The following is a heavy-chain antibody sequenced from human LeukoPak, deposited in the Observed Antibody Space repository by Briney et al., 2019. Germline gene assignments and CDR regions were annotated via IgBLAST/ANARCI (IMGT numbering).Heavy chain of an antibody. J-gene: IGHJ6*02. Sequence: GGSLRLSCAASGFTFSSYAMSWVRQAPGKGLEWVAVISYDGSNKYYADSVKGRFTISRDNSKNTLYLQMNSLRAEDTAVYYCAKGNWNYVDYYYGMDVWGQGTTVTVSS. CDR2: ISYDGSNK. D-gene: IGHD1-7*01. V-gene: IGHV3-30*18. CDR3: AKGNWNYVDYYYGMDV. CDR1: GFTFSSYA.